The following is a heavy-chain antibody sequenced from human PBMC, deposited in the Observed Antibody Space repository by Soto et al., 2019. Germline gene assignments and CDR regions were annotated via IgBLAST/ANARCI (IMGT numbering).Heavy chain of an antibody. Sequence: SVKVSCKASGGTFSSYAISWVREAPGQGLEWMGGIIPIFGTANYAQKFQGRVTITADESTSTAYMELSSLRSEDTAVYYCARVGVPAAHYFDYWGQGTLVTVYS. D-gene: IGHD2-2*01. CDR3: ARVGVPAAHYFDY. CDR1: GGTFSSYA. J-gene: IGHJ4*02. CDR2: IIPIFGTA. V-gene: IGHV1-69*13.